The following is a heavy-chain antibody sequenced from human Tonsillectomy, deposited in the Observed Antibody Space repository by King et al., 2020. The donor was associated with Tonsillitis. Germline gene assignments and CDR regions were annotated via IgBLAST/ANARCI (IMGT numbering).Heavy chain of an antibody. CDR2: IYYSGST. D-gene: IGHD4-23*01. Sequence: HVQLQESGPGLVKPSETLSLTCTVSGGSVSSGSYYWSWIRQPPGKGLEWIGYIYYSGSTNYNPSLKSRVTISVDTSKNQFSLKLSSVTAADTAVYYCAREGVTRSFDYWGQGTLVTVSS. J-gene: IGHJ4*02. V-gene: IGHV4-61*01. CDR1: GGSVSSGSYY. CDR3: AREGVTRSFDY.